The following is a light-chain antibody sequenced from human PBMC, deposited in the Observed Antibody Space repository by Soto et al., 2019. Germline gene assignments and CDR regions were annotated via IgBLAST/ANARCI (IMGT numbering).Light chain of an antibody. CDR2: WAS. Sequence: DIVMTQSPDSLAVSLGERATINCKSSQSVLYSSNNKNYLAWYPQKPGQPPKLLIYWASTRESGVPDRFSGSGSWTDFTLTISSLQAEDVAVYYCQQYYSTPQTFGQGTKVEIK. J-gene: IGKJ1*01. V-gene: IGKV4-1*01. CDR3: QQYYSTPQT. CDR1: QSVLYSSNNKNY.